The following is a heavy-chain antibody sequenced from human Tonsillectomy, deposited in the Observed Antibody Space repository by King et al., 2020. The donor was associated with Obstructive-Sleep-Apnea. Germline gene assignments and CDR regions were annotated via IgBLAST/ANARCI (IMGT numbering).Heavy chain of an antibody. CDR2: ISAYNGNT. CDR3: AGDMGVDTSNWFDP. CDR1: GYTFTSYG. J-gene: IGHJ5*02. D-gene: IGHD5-18*01. V-gene: IGHV1-18*04. Sequence: VQLVESGAEVKKPGASVKVSCKASGYTFTSYGINWVRQAPGQGLEWMGWISAYNGNTIYAQKLQGRVSMTTDTSTSTAYMELRTLRSDDTAVYYCAGDMGVDTSNWFDPWGQGTLVTVSS.